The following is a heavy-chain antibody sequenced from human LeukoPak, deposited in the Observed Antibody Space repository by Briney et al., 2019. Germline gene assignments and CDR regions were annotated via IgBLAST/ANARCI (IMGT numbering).Heavy chain of an antibody. D-gene: IGHD3-16*01. CDR2: IKQDGSEK. V-gene: IGHV3-7*04. CDR1: FTSCG. J-gene: IGHJ4*02. CDR3: ARALGGFDY. Sequence: FTSCGIAWVRQAPGEGLEWVANIKQDGSEKYYVDSVKGRFTISRDNAKNSLYLQMNSLRAEDTAVYYCARALGGFDYWGQGTLVTVSS.